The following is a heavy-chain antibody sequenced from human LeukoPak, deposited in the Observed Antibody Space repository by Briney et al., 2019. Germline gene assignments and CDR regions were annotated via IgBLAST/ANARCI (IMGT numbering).Heavy chain of an antibody. CDR1: GFTFSSYE. CDR2: ISSSGSTI. CDR3: AREIRYCSGSKCYLFDY. V-gene: IGHV3-48*03. D-gene: IGHD2-15*01. Sequence: PGGSLRLSCAASGFTFSSYEMNWVRQAPGKGLEWVLYISSSGSTIYYADSVKGRFTISRDNAKNSLYLQMNSLRAEDTAVYYCAREIRYCSGSKCYLFDYWGQGTLVTVSS. J-gene: IGHJ4*02.